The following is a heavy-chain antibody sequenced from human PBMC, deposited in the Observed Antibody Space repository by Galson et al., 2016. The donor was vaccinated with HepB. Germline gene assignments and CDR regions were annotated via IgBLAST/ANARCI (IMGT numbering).Heavy chain of an antibody. CDR2: IYYSGST. J-gene: IGHJ4*02. CDR3: ASQGNYVWGDYRGEFDY. V-gene: IGHV4-39*01. Sequence: SETLSLTCTVSGASISSSSNYWGWIRQPPGKGLEWIGSIYYSGSTYYNPSLKSRVTISVDTSKNQFSLKLNSVTAADTAVYYCASQGNYVWGDYRGEFDYWGQGTLVTVSS. D-gene: IGHD3-16*02. CDR1: GASISSSSNY.